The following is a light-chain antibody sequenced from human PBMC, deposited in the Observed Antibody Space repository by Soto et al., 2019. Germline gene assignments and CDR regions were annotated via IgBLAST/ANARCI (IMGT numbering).Light chain of an antibody. CDR3: QQYNNWPRT. V-gene: IGKV3-15*01. CDR2: GAS. J-gene: IGKJ1*01. CDR1: QSVSSSY. Sequence: EIVLTQSPATLSLSPGERATLSCRASQSVSSSYLAWYQQKPGQAPRLLIYGASSRATGIPARFSGSGSETEFTLTISSLQSEDFAVYYCQQYNNWPRTFGQGTKVDIK.